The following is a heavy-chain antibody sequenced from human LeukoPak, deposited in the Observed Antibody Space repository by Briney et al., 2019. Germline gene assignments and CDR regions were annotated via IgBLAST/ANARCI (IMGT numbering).Heavy chain of an antibody. V-gene: IGHV1-46*01. CDR3: AREVLDDYGGNSYGMDV. Sequence: ASVKVSCKASGYTFTSYYMHWVRQAPGQGLEWMGIINPSGGSTSYAQKFQGRVTMTRDTSTSIVYMELSSLRSEDTAVYYCAREVLDDYGGNSYGMDVWGQGTTVTVSS. J-gene: IGHJ6*02. CDR2: INPSGGST. CDR1: GYTFTSYY. D-gene: IGHD4-23*01.